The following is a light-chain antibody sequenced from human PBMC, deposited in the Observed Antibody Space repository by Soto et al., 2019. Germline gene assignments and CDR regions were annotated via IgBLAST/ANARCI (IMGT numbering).Light chain of an antibody. Sequence: EIVLTQSPGTLSLSPGERATLSCRASQSINNNYLAWYQQKRGQAPRLLIYGASSRATGIPDRFSGSGSGTDFTVTIIRLEPEDFAVYYCQQYGGSPRTFGQGTQVEIK. CDR3: QQYGGSPRT. CDR2: GAS. CDR1: QSINNNY. V-gene: IGKV3-20*01. J-gene: IGKJ1*01.